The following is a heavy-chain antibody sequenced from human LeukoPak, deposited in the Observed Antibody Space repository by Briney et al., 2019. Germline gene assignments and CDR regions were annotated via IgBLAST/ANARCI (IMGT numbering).Heavy chain of an antibody. CDR2: INPNSGGT. CDR3: ASGYDILTGYSHDY. CDR1: GYTFTGYY. J-gene: IGHJ4*02. V-gene: IGHV1-2*02. D-gene: IGHD3-9*01. Sequence: EASVKVSCKASGYTFTGYYMHWVRPAPGQGLEWMGWINPNSGGTNYAQKFQGRVTMTRDTSISTAYMELSRLRSDDTAVYYCASGYDILTGYSHDYWGQGTLVTVSS.